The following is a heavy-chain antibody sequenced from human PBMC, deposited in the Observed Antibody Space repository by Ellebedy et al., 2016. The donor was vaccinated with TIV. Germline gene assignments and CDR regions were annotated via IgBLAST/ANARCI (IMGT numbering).Heavy chain of an antibody. CDR2: IYPGDSDT. CDR1: GYSFTSYW. D-gene: IGHD3-10*01. J-gene: IGHJ3*02. CDR3: ARQPDVLLWFGEFEDAFDI. Sequence: GESLKISCKGSGYSFTSYWIGWVRQMPGKGLEWMGIIYPGDSDTRYSPSFQGQVTISADKSISTAYLQWSSLKASDTAMYYCARQPDVLLWFGEFEDAFDIWGQGTMVTVSS. V-gene: IGHV5-51*01.